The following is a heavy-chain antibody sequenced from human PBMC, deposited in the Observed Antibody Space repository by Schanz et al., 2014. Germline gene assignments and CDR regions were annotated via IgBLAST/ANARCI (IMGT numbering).Heavy chain of an antibody. CDR1: GGSISSGGYY. CDR2: IYDGGST. J-gene: IGHJ6*04. V-gene: IGHV4-31*03. CDR3: ARLVGPSFYYGMDV. D-gene: IGHD2-15*01. Sequence: QVQLQESGPGLVKPSQTLSLTCTVSGGSISSGGYYWSWIRQHPGKGLEWIGYIYDGGSTYYNPSLKSRVTISVDTSKNQFSLRLSSVTAADTAVYYCARLVGPSFYYGMDVWATGITVIVSS.